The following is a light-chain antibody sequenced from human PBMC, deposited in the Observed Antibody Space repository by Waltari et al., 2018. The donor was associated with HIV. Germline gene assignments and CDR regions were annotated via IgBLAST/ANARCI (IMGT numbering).Light chain of an antibody. CDR3: CAYAGSTTYVI. CDR1: SSNIGSNT. CDR2: SNT. J-gene: IGLJ2*01. Sequence: QSVLTQPPSASGTPGQRVTISCSGSSSNIGSNTVNWYQQLPGTAPKLLIYSNTQRPSGVPDRFSGSKSGNTASLTISGLQAEDEADYYCCAYAGSTTYVIFGGGTKLTVL. V-gene: IGLV1-44*01.